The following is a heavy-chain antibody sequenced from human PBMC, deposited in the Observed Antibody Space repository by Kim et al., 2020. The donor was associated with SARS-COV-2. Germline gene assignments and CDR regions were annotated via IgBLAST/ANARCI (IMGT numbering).Heavy chain of an antibody. CDR3: ARGDVDTAMVGY. Sequence: SETLSLTCTVSGGSISSSSYYWGWIRQPPGKGLEWIGSIYYSGSTYYNPSLKSRVTISVDTSKNQFSLKLSSVTAADTAVYYCARGDVDTAMVGYWGQGTLVTVSS. J-gene: IGHJ4*02. CDR2: IYYSGST. CDR1: GGSISSSSYY. V-gene: IGHV4-39*01. D-gene: IGHD5-18*01.